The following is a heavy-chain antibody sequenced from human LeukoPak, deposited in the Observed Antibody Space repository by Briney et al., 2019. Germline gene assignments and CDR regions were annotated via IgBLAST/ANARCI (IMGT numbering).Heavy chain of an antibody. J-gene: IGHJ4*02. Sequence: GGSLRLSCAASGFTSSTYWMSWVRQAPGKGLEWVANIKQDGSEKYYVDSVKGRFTISRDNAKNSLYLQMNSLRAEDTAVYYCARGLGAPDYWGQGTLVTVSS. V-gene: IGHV3-7*03. CDR3: ARGLGAPDY. CDR1: GFTSSTYW. CDR2: IKQDGSEK. D-gene: IGHD1-26*01.